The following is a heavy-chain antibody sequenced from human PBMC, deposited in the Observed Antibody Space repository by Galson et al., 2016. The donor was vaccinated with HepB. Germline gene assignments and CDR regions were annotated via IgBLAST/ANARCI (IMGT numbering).Heavy chain of an antibody. V-gene: IGHV4-61*01. CDR3: ARGQRSGSYYYYYALDV. J-gene: IGHJ6*02. Sequence: SETLSLTCTVSGGSVISDSYYWSWIRQPPGKGLEWIGYIYYRGCTNYNPSLQSRVTVSVDTSKNQFSLKLRSVTAADTAVYYCARGQRSGSYYYYYALDVWGQGTTVTVSS. D-gene: IGHD1-26*01. CDR2: IYYRGCT. CDR1: GGSVISDSYY.